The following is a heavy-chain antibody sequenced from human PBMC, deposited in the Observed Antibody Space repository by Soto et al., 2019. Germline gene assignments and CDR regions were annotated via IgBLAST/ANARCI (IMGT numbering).Heavy chain of an antibody. J-gene: IGHJ6*02. CDR3: ARGGVQSDYYYYGMDV. D-gene: IGHD1-1*01. V-gene: IGHV4-34*01. Sequence: SETLSLTCAVYGVSFSGYYWSWIRQPPGKGLEWIGEINHSGSTNYNPSLKSRVTISVDTSKNQFSLKLSSVTAADTAVYYCARGGVQSDYYYYGMDVWGQGTTVTVSS. CDR1: GVSFSGYY. CDR2: INHSGST.